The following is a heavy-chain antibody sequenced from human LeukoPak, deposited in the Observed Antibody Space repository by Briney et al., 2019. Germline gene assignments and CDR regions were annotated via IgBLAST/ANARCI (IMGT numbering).Heavy chain of an antibody. Sequence: PGGSLRLSCAASGFTVSTIHISWVRQAPGKGLEWVSIIYTGGSTHYAESVKGRFTISRDSSRNTVYLQMNSLRAEDTAVYYCVSGTIFGVTITDCWGQGTLVTVSS. CDR2: IYTGGST. D-gene: IGHD3-3*01. CDR1: GFTVSTIH. V-gene: IGHV3-53*01. CDR3: VSGTIFGVTITDC. J-gene: IGHJ4*02.